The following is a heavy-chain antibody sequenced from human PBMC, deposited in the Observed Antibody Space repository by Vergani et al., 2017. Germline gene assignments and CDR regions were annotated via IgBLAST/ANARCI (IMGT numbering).Heavy chain of an antibody. CDR1: GFTFRDYG. V-gene: IGHV3-21*06. Sequence: VELVESGGGVVQPGRSLTLSCSASGFTFRDYGMHWVRQAPGKGLEWVAFIGSSGPYINYADSVKGRFIISRDNTNNSLFLQLRSLRAEDAAVYYCARDCTSGGCPDNYGMDVWGQGATVTVSS. CDR3: ARDCTSGGCPDNYGMDV. CDR2: IGSSGPYI. J-gene: IGHJ6*02. D-gene: IGHD2-8*01.